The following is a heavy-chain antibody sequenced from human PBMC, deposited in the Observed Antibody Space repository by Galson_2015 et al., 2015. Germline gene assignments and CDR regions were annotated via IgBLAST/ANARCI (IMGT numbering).Heavy chain of an antibody. D-gene: IGHD3-22*01. Sequence: SLRLSCAASGFTFSNAWMSWVRQAPGKGLEWVGRIKSKTDGGTTDYAAPVKGRFTISRDDSKNTLYLQMNSLKTEDTAVYYCTTVPPLDSSGYPSDYWGQGTLVTASS. J-gene: IGHJ4*02. CDR2: IKSKTDGGTT. CDR3: TTVPPLDSSGYPSDY. V-gene: IGHV3-15*01. CDR1: GFTFSNAW.